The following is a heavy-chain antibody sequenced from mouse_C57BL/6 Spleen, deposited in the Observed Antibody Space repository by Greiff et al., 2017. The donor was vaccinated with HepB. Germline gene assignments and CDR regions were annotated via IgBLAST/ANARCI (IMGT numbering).Heavy chain of an antibody. J-gene: IGHJ2*01. CDR2: IDPSDSYT. Sequence: QVQLQQPGAELVMPGASVKLSCKASGYTFTSYWMHWVKQRPGQGLEWIGEIDPSDSYTNYNQKFKGKSTLTVDKSSSTAYMQLSSLTPEDSAVYYCARGGGYWGQGTTLTVSS. V-gene: IGHV1-69*01. CDR3: ARGGGY. CDR1: GYTFTSYW.